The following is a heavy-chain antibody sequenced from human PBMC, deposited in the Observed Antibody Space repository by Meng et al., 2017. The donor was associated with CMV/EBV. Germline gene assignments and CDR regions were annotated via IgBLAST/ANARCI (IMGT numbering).Heavy chain of an antibody. J-gene: IGHJ6*02. D-gene: IGHD1-26*01. CDR2: INWNGGST. CDR1: GFTFDDYG. V-gene: IGHV3-20*04. Sequence: GESLKISCAASGFTFDDYGMCWVRQAPGKGLEWVSGINWNGGSTGYADSVKGRFTISRDNAKNSLYLQMNSLRAEDTALYYCARDYGSYYPLYYYYGMDVWGQGTTVTVSS. CDR3: ARDYGSYYPLYYYYGMDV.